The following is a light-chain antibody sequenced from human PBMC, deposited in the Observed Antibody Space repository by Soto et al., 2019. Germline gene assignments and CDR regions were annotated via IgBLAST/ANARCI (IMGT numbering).Light chain of an antibody. V-gene: IGKV3-15*01. Sequence: EIVMTQSPTTLSVSPGERATLSCRASQSVSSNLAWYQQKPGQAPRLLIYGASTRAPGIPARFSGSGSGTEFTLTISSLQSEDFAVYYCQQYNNWRGTFGQGTKLEIK. CDR2: GAS. CDR1: QSVSSN. CDR3: QQYNNWRGT. J-gene: IGKJ2*02.